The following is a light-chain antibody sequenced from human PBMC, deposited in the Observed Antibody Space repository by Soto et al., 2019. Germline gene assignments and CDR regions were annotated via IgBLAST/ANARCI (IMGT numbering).Light chain of an antibody. Sequence: QSVLTQPPSVSAAPGQKVTISCSGSSPNIGNNIVSWYQQLPGTAPKLLIYEDNKRPSGISDRFSGSKSGTSATLGITGLQTGDEAEYYCASWDSSLTGGVFGGGTKLTVL. V-gene: IGLV1-51*02. CDR1: SPNIGNNI. CDR3: ASWDSSLTGGV. CDR2: EDN. J-gene: IGLJ2*01.